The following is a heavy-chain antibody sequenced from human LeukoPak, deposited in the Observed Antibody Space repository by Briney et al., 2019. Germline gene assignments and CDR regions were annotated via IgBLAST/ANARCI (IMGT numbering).Heavy chain of an antibody. Sequence: PGGSLRLSCAASGLRFSDYYVSWIRQAPGKGLQWVSYISSGGDIMHYADSVKGRFTSSRDNAKNSGYLEMNSLRAEDTAVYYCARESEHQVRGYDYWGQGTLVTVSS. J-gene: IGHJ4*02. CDR1: GLRFSDYY. D-gene: IGHD3-10*01. V-gene: IGHV3-11*04. CDR2: ISSGGDIM. CDR3: ARESEHQVRGYDY.